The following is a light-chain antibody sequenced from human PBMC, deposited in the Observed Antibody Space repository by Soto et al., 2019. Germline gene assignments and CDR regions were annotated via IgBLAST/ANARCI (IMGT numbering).Light chain of an antibody. J-gene: IGKJ5*01. V-gene: IGKV1-27*01. CDR2: AAS. CDR1: QDIGSD. CDR3: QEYNTAPRVT. Sequence: DIQMTQSPSSLSASVGDRVIITCRASQDIGSDLAWYQQKPGKVPKLLIYAASTLQSGVPSRFSGAGSGTDFALTISSLQPEDVASYYCQEYNTAPRVTFGQGTRLEIK.